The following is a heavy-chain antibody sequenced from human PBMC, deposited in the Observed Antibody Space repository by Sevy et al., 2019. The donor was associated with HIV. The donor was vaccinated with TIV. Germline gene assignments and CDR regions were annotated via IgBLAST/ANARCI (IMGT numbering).Heavy chain of an antibody. J-gene: IGHJ3*02. CDR1: GFTFSSYA. CDR2: ISGSGGST. V-gene: IGHV3-23*01. Sequence: GGSLRLSCAASGFTFSSYAMSWVRQAPGKGLEWVSAISGSGGSTYYADSVKGRFTISRDNSKNTLYPQMNSLRAEDTAVYYCAKEGGRSSAQGGGAFDIWGQGTMVTVSS. D-gene: IGHD6-19*01. CDR3: AKEGGRSSAQGGGAFDI.